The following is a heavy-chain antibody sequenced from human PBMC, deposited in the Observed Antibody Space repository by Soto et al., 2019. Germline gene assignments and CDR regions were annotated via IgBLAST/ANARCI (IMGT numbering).Heavy chain of an antibody. Sequence: ASVKVSCKASGGTFSSYAISWVRQAPGQGLEWMGGIIPIFGTANYAQKFQGRVTITADESTSTAYMELSSLRSEDTAVYYCASDLGYCSSNSCPHPCWGQGTLGTASS. D-gene: IGHD2-2*01. CDR1: GGTFSSYA. CDR2: IIPIFGTA. CDR3: ASDLGYCSSNSCPHPC. V-gene: IGHV1-69*13. J-gene: IGHJ4*02.